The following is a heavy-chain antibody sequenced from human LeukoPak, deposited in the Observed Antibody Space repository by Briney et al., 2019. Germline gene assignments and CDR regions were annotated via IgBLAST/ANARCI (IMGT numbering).Heavy chain of an antibody. Sequence: TSETLSLTCAVCGGSFSGYYWSWIRQPPGKGLEWIGEINHSGSTNYNPSLKSRVTISVDTSKNQFSLKLSSVTAADTAVYYCARTPSPNCSGGSCYRWFDPWGQGTLVTVSS. CDR1: GGSFSGYY. CDR2: INHSGST. V-gene: IGHV4-34*01. J-gene: IGHJ5*02. D-gene: IGHD2-15*01. CDR3: ARTPSPNCSGGSCYRWFDP.